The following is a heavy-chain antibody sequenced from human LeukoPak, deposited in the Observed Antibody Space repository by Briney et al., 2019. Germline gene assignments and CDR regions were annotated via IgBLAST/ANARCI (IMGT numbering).Heavy chain of an antibody. Sequence: SETLSLTCTVSGGSISSSSYYWGWIRQPPGKGLEWIGSIYYSGSTYYNPSLKSRVTISVDTSKNQFSLKLSSVTAADTAVYYCARDSGYCSGGSCYYYWGQGTLVTVSS. CDR2: IYYSGST. D-gene: IGHD2-15*01. V-gene: IGHV4-39*07. CDR1: GGSISSSSYY. J-gene: IGHJ4*02. CDR3: ARDSGYCSGGSCYYY.